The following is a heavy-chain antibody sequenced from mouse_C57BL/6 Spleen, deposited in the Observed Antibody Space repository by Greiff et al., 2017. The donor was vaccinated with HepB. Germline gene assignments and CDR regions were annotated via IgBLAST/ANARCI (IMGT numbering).Heavy chain of an antibody. D-gene: IGHD2-1*01. CDR3: ARMGNGNYEYYAMDY. V-gene: IGHV8-8*01. CDR2: IWWDDDK. Sequence: ESGPGILQPSQTLSLTCSFSGFSLSTFGMGVGWIRQPSGQGLEWLAHIWWDDDKYYNPALKSRLTISKDTSKNQVFLKIANVDTADTATYYCARMGNGNYEYYAMDYWGQGTSVTVSS. CDR1: GFSLSTFGMG. J-gene: IGHJ4*01.